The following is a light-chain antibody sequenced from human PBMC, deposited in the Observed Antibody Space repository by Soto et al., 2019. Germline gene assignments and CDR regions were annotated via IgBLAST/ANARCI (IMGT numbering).Light chain of an antibody. V-gene: IGKV3-11*01. CDR1: QSVGAT. CDR2: DVS. J-gene: IGKJ4*01. CDR3: QQRNKWPLS. Sequence: LRKSPYSTSLCPADVDPLLCRASQSVGATLGWYQQKRGQPPRLLIYDVSNRATAIPARFSGSGSGTDFTLTISSLEPEDFAVYCCQQRNKWPLSFGGGTKVDIK.